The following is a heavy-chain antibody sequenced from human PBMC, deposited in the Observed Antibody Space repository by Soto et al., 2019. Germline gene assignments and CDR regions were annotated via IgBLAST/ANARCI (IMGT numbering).Heavy chain of an antibody. V-gene: IGHV3-7*01. CDR2: IKQDGSGK. D-gene: IGHD6-19*01. J-gene: IGHJ4*02. Sequence: EVQLVESGGGLVQPGGSLRLSCAASGFTFSSYWMTWVRQAPGKGLEWVANIKQDGSGKYYVDSVKGRFTISRDNAKNSLYLQMNSLRAEDTAVYYCASWLKTSGWYVLLEGSFDYWGQGTLVTVSS. CDR1: GFTFSSYW. CDR3: ASWLKTSGWYVLLEGSFDY.